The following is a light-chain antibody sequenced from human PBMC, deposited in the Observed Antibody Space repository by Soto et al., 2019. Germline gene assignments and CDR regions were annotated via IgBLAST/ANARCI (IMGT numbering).Light chain of an antibody. CDR3: QQYNNWPRT. CDR2: GAS. V-gene: IGKV3-15*01. J-gene: IGKJ1*01. Sequence: EIFMTQSPATLSLSPGERATLSCRASQSVSSNLAWYQQKPGQAPRLLIYGASTRATGIPARFSGSGSGTEFTLTISSLQSEDFAVYYCQQYNNWPRTFGQGTKV. CDR1: QSVSSN.